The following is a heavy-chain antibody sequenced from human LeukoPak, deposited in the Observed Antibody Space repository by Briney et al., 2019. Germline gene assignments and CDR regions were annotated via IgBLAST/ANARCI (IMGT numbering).Heavy chain of an antibody. CDR2: IKSKTDGGTA. CDR3: TTTYDFWSGYYVGY. CDR1: GFTFSSYA. V-gene: IGHV3-15*01. D-gene: IGHD3-3*01. J-gene: IGHJ4*02. Sequence: GGSLRLSCAASGFTFSSYAMSWVRQAPGKGLEWVGRIKSKTDGGTADYAAPVKGRFTISRDDSKNTLYLQMNSLKTEDTAVYYCTTTYDFWSGYYVGYWGQGTLVTVSS.